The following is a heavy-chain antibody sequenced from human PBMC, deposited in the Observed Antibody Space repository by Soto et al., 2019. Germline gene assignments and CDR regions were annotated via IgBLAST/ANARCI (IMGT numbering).Heavy chain of an antibody. CDR1: GGSISSDDYY. CDR3: ARDLDGLHDDTSGPFPRPG. CDR2: IHSSGSI. D-gene: IGHD3-22*01. V-gene: IGHV4-30-4*01. Sequence: SETLSLTCTVSGGSISSDDYYWSWIRQAPGRGLEWIGYIHSSGSIYYNPSLKSRAAMSIDTAGNQFSLKVSSVTVADTAVYYCARDLDGLHDDTSGPFPRPGWGQGTLVTVSS. J-gene: IGHJ1*01.